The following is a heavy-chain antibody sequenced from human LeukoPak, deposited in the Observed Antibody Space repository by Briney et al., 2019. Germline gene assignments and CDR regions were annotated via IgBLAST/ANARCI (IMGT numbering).Heavy chain of an antibody. J-gene: IGHJ6*02. V-gene: IGHV3-9*01. D-gene: IGHD2-21*02. CDR1: GFTFDDYA. CDR2: ISWNSGSI. Sequence: GGSLRLSRAASGFTFDDYAMHWVRQAPGKGLEWVSGISWNSGSIGYADSVKGRFIISRDNAKNSLYLQMNSLRAEDTALYYCAKGRYCGGDCYSYYGMDVWGQGTTVTVSS. CDR3: AKGRYCGGDCYSYYGMDV.